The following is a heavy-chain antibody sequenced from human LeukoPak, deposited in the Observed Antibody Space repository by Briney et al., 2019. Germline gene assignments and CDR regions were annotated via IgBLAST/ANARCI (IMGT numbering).Heavy chain of an antibody. CDR3: AKAAGGGWFDP. J-gene: IGHJ5*02. V-gene: IGHV3-7*01. CDR2: VNQGGTEK. Sequence: GGSLKLSCAASGFTFSSQWMGWVRQAPGKGLEWVANVNQGGTEKFYVDSVKGRFTISRDNSKNTLYLQMNSLRAEDTAVYYCAKAAGGGWFDPWGQGTLVTVSS. CDR1: GFTFSSQW. D-gene: IGHD4-23*01.